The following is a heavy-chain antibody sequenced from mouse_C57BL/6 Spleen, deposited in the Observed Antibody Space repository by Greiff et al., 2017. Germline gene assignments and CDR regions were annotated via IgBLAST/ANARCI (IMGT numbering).Heavy chain of an antibody. V-gene: IGHV7-3*01. J-gene: IGHJ1*03. CDR2: IRNKANGYTT. CDR3: ARYKIYYGSNDWYFDV. D-gene: IGHD1-1*01. Sequence: EVKVVESGGGLVQPGGSLSLSCAASGFTFTDYYMSWVRQPPGKALEWLGFIRNKANGYTTEYSASVKGRFTISRDNSQRILYLQMNALRAEDSATYYCARYKIYYGSNDWYFDVWGTGTTVTVSS. CDR1: GFTFTDYY.